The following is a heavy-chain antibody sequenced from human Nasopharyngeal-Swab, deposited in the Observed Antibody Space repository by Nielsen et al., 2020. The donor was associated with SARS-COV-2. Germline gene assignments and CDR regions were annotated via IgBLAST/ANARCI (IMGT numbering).Heavy chain of an antibody. J-gene: IGHJ5*02. V-gene: IGHV5-51*01. CDR2: IYPGDSDT. CDR1: GYSFISYW. CDR3: ARRAVRGGNWFDP. Sequence: KVSCKGSGYSFISYWIGWVRQMPGKGLEWMGIIYPGDSDTRYSPSFQGQVTISAGKSISTAYLQWSSLKASDTAMYYCARRAVRGGNWFDPWGQGTLVTVSS. D-gene: IGHD3-10*01.